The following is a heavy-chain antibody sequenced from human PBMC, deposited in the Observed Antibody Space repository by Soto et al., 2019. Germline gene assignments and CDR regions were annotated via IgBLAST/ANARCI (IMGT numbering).Heavy chain of an antibody. CDR3: AGGSSRPGYYGMDV. J-gene: IGHJ6*02. Sequence: PSQTLSLTCAISGDSVSSNSAAWNWIRQSPSRGLEWLGRTYYRSKWYNDYAVSVKSRITINPDTSKNKYSLQLNSVTPENTAVYYCAGGSSRPGYYGMDVWGQGTTVTVSS. CDR2: TYYRSKWYN. V-gene: IGHV6-1*01. CDR1: GDSVSSNSAA. D-gene: IGHD6-13*01.